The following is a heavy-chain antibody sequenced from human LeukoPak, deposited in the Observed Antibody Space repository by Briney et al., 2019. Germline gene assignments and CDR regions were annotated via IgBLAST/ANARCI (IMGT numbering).Heavy chain of an antibody. V-gene: IGHV3-23*01. Sequence: GGSLRLSCAASGFTFSSYARSWVRQAPGKGLEWVSAISGSGGSTYYADSVKGRFTISRDNSKNTLYLQMNSLRAEDMAVYYCAKTLTPVVAAAYFDYWGQGTLVTVSS. CDR1: GFTFSSYA. CDR3: AKTLTPVVAAAYFDY. D-gene: IGHD2-15*01. J-gene: IGHJ4*02. CDR2: ISGSGGST.